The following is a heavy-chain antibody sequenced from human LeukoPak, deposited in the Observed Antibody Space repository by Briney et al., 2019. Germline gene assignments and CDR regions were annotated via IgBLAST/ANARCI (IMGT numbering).Heavy chain of an antibody. Sequence: SETLSLICGASGRSFSCYHGIGLRQPPGKGLEWIGEINHSGSTNYNPSLKSRVTISVDASKNLFALKLSSVTAADTAVYYCERYRNSRCGSCYLGWFDPGPQGTLVTVSS. V-gene: IGHV4-34*01. D-gene: IGHD2-15*01. CDR3: ERYRNSRCGSCYLGWFDP. CDR2: INHSGST. CDR1: GRSFSCYH. J-gene: IGHJ5*02.